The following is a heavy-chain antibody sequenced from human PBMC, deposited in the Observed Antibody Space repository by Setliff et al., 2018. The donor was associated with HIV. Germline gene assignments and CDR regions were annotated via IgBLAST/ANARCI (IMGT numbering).Heavy chain of an antibody. Sequence: SETLSLTCTVSGGSISSSNYYWGWIRQPPGKGLEWTGSIYYSGSTYKQSLKSRVTISVDTSKNQFSLKLRSVTAADTAIYYCARDIDVGAANWFDPWGQGTLVTVSS. CDR3: ARDIDVGAANWFDP. D-gene: IGHD1-26*01. J-gene: IGHJ5*02. CDR1: GGSISSSNYY. CDR2: IYYSGST. V-gene: IGHV4-39*07.